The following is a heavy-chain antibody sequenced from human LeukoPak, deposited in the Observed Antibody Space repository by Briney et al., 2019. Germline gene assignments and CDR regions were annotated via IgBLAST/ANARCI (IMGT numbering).Heavy chain of an antibody. CDR2: ISAYNGNT. J-gene: IGHJ4*02. CDR3: ARASGVVPAAIIDY. D-gene: IGHD2-2*01. CDR1: GYTFTSYG. Sequence: ASVTVSCKASGYTFTSYGINWVRQAPGQGLEWMGWISAYNGNTNYAQKLQGRVTMTTDTSTSTAYMELRSLRSDDTAVYYCARASGVVPAAIIDYWGQGTLVTVSS. V-gene: IGHV1-18*01.